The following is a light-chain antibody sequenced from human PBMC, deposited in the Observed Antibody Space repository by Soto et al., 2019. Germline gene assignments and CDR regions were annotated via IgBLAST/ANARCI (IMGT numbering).Light chain of an antibody. V-gene: IGKV3-20*01. Sequence: EIVMTQYPATLSVSPGERSTLSCMAIQSVSSSYLAWYQQKPGQAPRLLTYLASSRATGIPDRFSGSGSGTDFTLTISRLEPEDFAVYYCQQYGSSPPWTFGQGTQVEIK. CDR3: QQYGSSPPWT. CDR1: QSVSSSY. CDR2: LAS. J-gene: IGKJ1*01.